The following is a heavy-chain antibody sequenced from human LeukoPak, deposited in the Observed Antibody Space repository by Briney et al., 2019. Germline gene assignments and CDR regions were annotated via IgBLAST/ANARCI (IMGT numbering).Heavy chain of an antibody. V-gene: IGHV3-9*01. Sequence: SLLLSCAASGFTFRDYAMYWVRQAPGKGLEWVSGISWDSSSVAYADSVKGRFTISRDNAKNSLFLQMNSLRAEDAAVYYCARLGNFGWSQFDYWGQGTLVTVSS. CDR2: ISWDSSSV. J-gene: IGHJ4*02. CDR3: ARLGNFGWSQFDY. D-gene: IGHD3-9*01. CDR1: GFTFRDYA.